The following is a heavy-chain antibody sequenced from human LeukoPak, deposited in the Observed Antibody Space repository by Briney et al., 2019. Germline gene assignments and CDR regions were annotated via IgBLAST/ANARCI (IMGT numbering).Heavy chain of an antibody. V-gene: IGHV1-69*05. J-gene: IGHJ5*02. D-gene: IGHD6-25*01. Sequence: EASVKVSCKASGGTFSSYAISWVRQAPGQGLEWMGGIIPIFGTANYAQKFQGRVTITRDTSASTAYMELSSLRSEDTAVYYCARHLEAGFDPWGQGTLVTVFS. CDR2: IIPIFGTA. CDR3: ARHLEAGFDP. CDR1: GGTFSSYA.